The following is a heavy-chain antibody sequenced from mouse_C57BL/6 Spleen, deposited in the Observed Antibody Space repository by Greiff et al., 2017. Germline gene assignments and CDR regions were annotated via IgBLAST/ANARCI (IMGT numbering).Heavy chain of an antibody. Sequence: EVMLVESGGGLVKPGGSLKLSCAASGFTFSDYGMHWVRQAPEKGLEWVAYISSGSSTIYYADTVKGRYTISRDNAKNTLFLQMTSLRSEDTAMYYCARGGQLGRGWFAYWGQGTLVTVSA. D-gene: IGHD4-1*02. CDR2: ISSGSSTI. CDR1: GFTFSDYG. V-gene: IGHV5-17*01. J-gene: IGHJ3*01. CDR3: ARGGQLGRGWFAY.